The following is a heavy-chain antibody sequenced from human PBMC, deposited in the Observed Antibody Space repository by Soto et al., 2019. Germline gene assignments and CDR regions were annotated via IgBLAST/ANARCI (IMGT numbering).Heavy chain of an antibody. D-gene: IGHD5-12*01. CDR3: ARQGMATISWVPTLKPYFDY. CDR2: IYYSGST. J-gene: IGHJ4*02. V-gene: IGHV4-39*01. CDR1: GGSISSSSYY. Sequence: SETLSLTCTVSGGSISSSSYYWGWIRQPPGKGLEWIGSIYYSGSTYYNSSLKSRVTISVDTSKNQFSLKLSSVTAADTAVYYCARQGMATISWVPTLKPYFDYWGQGTLVTVSS.